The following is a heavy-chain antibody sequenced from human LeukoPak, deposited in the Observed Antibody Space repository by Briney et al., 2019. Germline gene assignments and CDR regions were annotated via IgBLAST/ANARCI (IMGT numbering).Heavy chain of an antibody. CDR3: ARAGGYCSSTSCYDRLDY. J-gene: IGHJ4*02. CDR2: IIPIFGTA. Sequence: SVKVSCKASGGTFSSYAISWVRQAPGQGLEWMGGIIPIFGTANYAQKFQGRVTITADKSTSTAYMELSSLRSEDTAVYYCARAGGYCSSTSCYDRLDYWGQGTLVTVSS. D-gene: IGHD2-2*01. CDR1: GGTFSSYA. V-gene: IGHV1-69*06.